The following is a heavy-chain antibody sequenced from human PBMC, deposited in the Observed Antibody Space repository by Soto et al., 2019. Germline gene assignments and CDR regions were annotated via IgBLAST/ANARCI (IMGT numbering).Heavy chain of an antibody. J-gene: IGHJ4*02. Sequence: EVQLVESGGGPVKPGGSLRLSCAASGFTFSSYSMNWVRQAPGKGLEWVSSISSSSSYRYYADSVKGRFTISRDNAKNSLYLQMNSLRDEDTAVYYCAREPDGVGAVDYWGQGTLVTVSS. CDR2: ISSSSSYR. D-gene: IGHD1-26*01. V-gene: IGHV3-21*01. CDR1: GFTFSSYS. CDR3: AREPDGVGAVDY.